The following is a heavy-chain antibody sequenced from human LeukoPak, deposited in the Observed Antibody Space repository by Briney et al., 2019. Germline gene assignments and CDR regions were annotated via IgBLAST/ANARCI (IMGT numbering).Heavy chain of an antibody. D-gene: IGHD4-17*01. CDR3: ARDLYGDRHFDY. Sequence: GGSLRLSCAASGFTVSSNYMSWVRQAPGKGLEWVSVIYSGGSTYYADSVKGRFTISRDNSKNTLYLQMNSLRAEDTAVYYCARDLYGDRHFDYWGQGTLVTVSS. CDR2: IYSGGST. CDR1: GFTVSSNY. J-gene: IGHJ4*02. V-gene: IGHV3-53*01.